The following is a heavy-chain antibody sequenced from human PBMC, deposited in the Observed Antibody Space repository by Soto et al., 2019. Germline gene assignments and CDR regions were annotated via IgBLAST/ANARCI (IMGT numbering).Heavy chain of an antibody. J-gene: IGHJ2*01. Sequence: QIQVVQSEVEVKRPGASVRISCEASGYTLDNHAITWVRQAPGQGLEWMGWIGALLYNDATNYARKFQGRLTMARDTSPNTVYMDLGSLRSDDTAIYYCARGTKGAGGWYFDLWGRGTLVVVSS. CDR2: IGALLYNDAT. CDR1: GYTLDNHA. D-gene: IGHD2-8*01. V-gene: IGHV1-18*01. CDR3: ARGTKGAGGWYFDL.